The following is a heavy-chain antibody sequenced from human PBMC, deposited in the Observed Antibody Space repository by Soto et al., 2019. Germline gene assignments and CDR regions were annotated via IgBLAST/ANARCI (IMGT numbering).Heavy chain of an antibody. CDR3: AREESVAAAGTLYYYYYGMDV. V-gene: IGHV1-69*13. CDR1: GGTFIIYA. CDR2: IIPIFGTA. Sequence: ASVKGSCKASGGTFIIYAISWVRQAPGQGLEWMGGIIPIFGTANYSQKFQGRVTITADESTSTAYMELSSLRSEDTAVYYCAREESVAAAGTLYYYYYGMDVWGQGTTVTVSS. J-gene: IGHJ6*02. D-gene: IGHD6-13*01.